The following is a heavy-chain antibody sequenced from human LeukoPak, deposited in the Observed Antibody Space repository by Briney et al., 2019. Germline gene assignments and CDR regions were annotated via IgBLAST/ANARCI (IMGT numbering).Heavy chain of an antibody. Sequence: GGSLRLSCAASGFTFSSYSMNWVRQAPGKGLEWVSGISWNSGSIGYADSVKGRFTISRDNAKNSLYLQMNSLRAEDTALYYCAKEPGYCSGGSCSEFDYWGQGTLVTVSS. V-gene: IGHV3-9*01. D-gene: IGHD2-15*01. CDR1: GFTFSSYS. J-gene: IGHJ4*02. CDR2: ISWNSGSI. CDR3: AKEPGYCSGGSCSEFDY.